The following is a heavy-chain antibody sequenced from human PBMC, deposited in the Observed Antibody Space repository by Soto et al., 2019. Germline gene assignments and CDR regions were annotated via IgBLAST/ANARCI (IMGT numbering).Heavy chain of an antibody. V-gene: IGHV4-30-2*01. J-gene: IGHJ4*02. D-gene: IGHD1-7*01. Sequence: PSETLSLTCAVSGGSISSGGYSWSWIRQPPGKGLEWIGYIYHSGSTYYNPSLKSRATISVDRSKNQFSLKLSSVTAADTAVYYCARGRNYGFFDYWGQGTLVTVSS. CDR3: ARGRNYGFFDY. CDR2: IYHSGST. CDR1: GGSISSGGYS.